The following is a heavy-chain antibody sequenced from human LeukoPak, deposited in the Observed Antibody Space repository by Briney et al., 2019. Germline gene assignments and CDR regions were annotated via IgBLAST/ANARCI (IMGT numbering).Heavy chain of an antibody. V-gene: IGHV4-4*02. J-gene: IGHJ4*02. D-gene: IGHD3-10*01. CDR2: IYHSGST. CDR1: GGSISSSNW. Sequence: SGTLSLTCAVSGGSISSSNWWSWVRQPPGKGLEWIGSIYHSGSTYYNPSLKSRVTISVDTSKNQFSLKLSSVTAADTAVYYCARVGYYGSGSYYKVPYNFDYWGQGTLVTVSS. CDR3: ARVGYYGSGSYYKVPYNFDY.